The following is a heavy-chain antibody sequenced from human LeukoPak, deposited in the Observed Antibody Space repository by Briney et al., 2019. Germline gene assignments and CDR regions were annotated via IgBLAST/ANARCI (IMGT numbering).Heavy chain of an antibody. CDR2: MNPNSGNT. Sequence: ASVTVSCKASGYTFTSYDINWVRQATGQGLEWMGWMNPNSGNTGYAQKFQGRVTMTRNTSISTAYMELSSLRSEDTAVYYCARGLVLRYFDWLSPYYYYMDVWGKGTTVTVSS. CDR1: GYTFTSYD. J-gene: IGHJ6*03. CDR3: ARGLVLRYFDWLSPYYYYMDV. D-gene: IGHD3-9*01. V-gene: IGHV1-8*01.